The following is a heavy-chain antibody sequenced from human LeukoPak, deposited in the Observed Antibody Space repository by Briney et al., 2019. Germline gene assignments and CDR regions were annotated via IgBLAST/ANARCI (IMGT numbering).Heavy chain of an antibody. J-gene: IGHJ3*02. CDR2: IIPILGTA. D-gene: IGHD3-22*01. V-gene: IGHV1-69*05. CDR1: GGTFSSYA. CDR3: ARALTTYYYYSSGLFAFDI. Sequence: GASVKVSCKASGGTFSSYAIRWVRQAPGQGLEWMGGIIPILGTANYAQKFQGRVTITTDESTRTAYMELSSLRSEDTAVYYCARALTTYYYYSSGLFAFDIWGQGTMVTVSS.